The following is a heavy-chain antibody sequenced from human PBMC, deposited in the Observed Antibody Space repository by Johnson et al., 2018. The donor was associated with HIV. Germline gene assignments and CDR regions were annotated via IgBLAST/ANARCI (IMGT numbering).Heavy chain of an antibody. D-gene: IGHD3-22*01. Sequence: QVQLVESGGGLVKPGGSLRLSCAASRFTFRDYYMSWIRQTPGKGLEWVSYISSSGGTIYYEDSVKGRFSISRDNAKNSLYLQMNSLRAEDTAVYYCARDRGYWDAFDIWGQGTMVTVSS. V-gene: IGHV3-11*04. CDR1: RFTFRDYY. J-gene: IGHJ3*02. CDR2: ISSSGGTI. CDR3: ARDRGYWDAFDI.